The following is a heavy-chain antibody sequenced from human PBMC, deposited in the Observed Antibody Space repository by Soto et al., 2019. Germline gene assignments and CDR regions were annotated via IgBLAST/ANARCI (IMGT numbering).Heavy chain of an antibody. CDR2: IYFNGNT. V-gene: IGHV4-59*13. Sequence: PSETRSLTWTVSAASFSKYYWTWIRQPPGKGLEWIGYIYFNGNTNYNPSLKRRVTISVDTSKKQISLNLTSVTDADTAVYFCASVTFGGVVLAHWGQGTLVTVSS. CDR3: ASVTFGGVVLAH. J-gene: IGHJ4*02. CDR1: AASFSKYY. D-gene: IGHD3-16*01.